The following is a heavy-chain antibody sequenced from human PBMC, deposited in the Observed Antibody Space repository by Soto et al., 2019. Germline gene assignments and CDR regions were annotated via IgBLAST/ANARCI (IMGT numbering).Heavy chain of an antibody. CDR3: ARGRGVLRYFDWYPRDYYGMDV. CDR1: GGSFSGHY. D-gene: IGHD3-9*01. V-gene: IGHV4-34*01. Sequence: SETLSLTCAVYGGSFSGHYWSWIRQPPGKGLEWIGEINHSGSTNYNPSLKSRVTISVDTSKNQFSLKLSSVTAADTAVYYCARGRGVLRYFDWYPRDYYGMDVWGQGTTVTVSS. CDR2: INHSGST. J-gene: IGHJ6*02.